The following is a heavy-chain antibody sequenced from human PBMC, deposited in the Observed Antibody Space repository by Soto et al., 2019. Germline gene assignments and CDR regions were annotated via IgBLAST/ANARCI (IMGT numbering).Heavy chain of an antibody. J-gene: IGHJ4*02. CDR3: ARVQTTVTTYFFDY. CDR1: DGAITSPAHY. V-gene: IGHV4-31*03. CDR2: IFYSGTT. Sequence: QVQLQESGPGLVKPSQTLSLTCTVSDGAITSPAHYWSWIRQLPGKGLEWIAYIFYSGTTYYSPSLQSRTTISIDTSKNHFSLKLSSVTAADTAVYYCARVQTTVTTYFFDYWGQGTLVTVSS. D-gene: IGHD4-17*01.